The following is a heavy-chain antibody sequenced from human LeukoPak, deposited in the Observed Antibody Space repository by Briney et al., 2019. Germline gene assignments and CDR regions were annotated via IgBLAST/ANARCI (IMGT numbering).Heavy chain of an antibody. D-gene: IGHD3-10*01. Sequence: PSETLSLTCTVSGGSISSYYWSWIRQPPGKGLEWIGYIYYSGSTNYNPSHKSRVTISVDTSKNQFSLKLSSVTAADTAVYYCARRKVRGVTGYYFDYWGQGTLVTVSS. J-gene: IGHJ4*02. CDR2: IYYSGST. V-gene: IGHV4-59*08. CDR3: ARRKVRGVTGYYFDY. CDR1: GGSISSYY.